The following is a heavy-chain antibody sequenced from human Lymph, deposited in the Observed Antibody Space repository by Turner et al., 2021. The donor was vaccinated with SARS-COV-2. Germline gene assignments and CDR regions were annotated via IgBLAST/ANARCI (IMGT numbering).Heavy chain of an antibody. Sequence: QVQLVQSGAEVNKPGASVKVSCKAPGYTFTSYDINWVRQATGQGREWMDWMNPNSGNTGYAQKFQGRVTIPRNTSTSTAYMELSSLKSEDTAVYYCARGRYSGGGMDVWGQGTTVTVSS. CDR3: ARGRYSGGGMDV. CDR2: MNPNSGNT. CDR1: GYTFTSYD. V-gene: IGHV1-8*02. D-gene: IGHD1-26*01. J-gene: IGHJ6*02.